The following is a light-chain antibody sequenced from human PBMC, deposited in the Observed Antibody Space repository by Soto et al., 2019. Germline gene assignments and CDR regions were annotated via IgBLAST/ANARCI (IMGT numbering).Light chain of an antibody. V-gene: IGKV3-15*01. CDR1: QSVSSN. J-gene: IGKJ2*01. CDR3: QQYNNWPPYT. CDR2: GAS. Sequence: EIVMTQSPATLSVSPGERATLSCRASQSVSSNLAWYQQKPGQAPRLLIYGASTRATGIPARFSGGGSGTEFTLTISRLQSEDFAVYYWQQYNNWPPYTFGQGTKLEIK.